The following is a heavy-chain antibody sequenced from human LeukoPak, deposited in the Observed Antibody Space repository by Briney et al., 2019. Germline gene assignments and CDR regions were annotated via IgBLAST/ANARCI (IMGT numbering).Heavy chain of an antibody. J-gene: IGHJ4*02. CDR3: ARDRAWLQLEGNAYYFDY. CDR1: GYTFTSYY. V-gene: IGHV1-46*01. Sequence: ASVKVSCKASGYTFTSYYMHWVRQAPGQGLEWMGIINPSGGSTSYAQKFQGRVTMTRDTSTSTVYMELSSLRSEDTAVYYCARDRAWLQLEGNAYYFDYWGQGTLVTVSS. CDR2: INPSGGST. D-gene: IGHD5-24*01.